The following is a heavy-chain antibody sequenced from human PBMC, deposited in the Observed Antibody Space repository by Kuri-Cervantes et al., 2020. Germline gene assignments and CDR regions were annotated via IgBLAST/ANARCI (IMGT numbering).Heavy chain of an antibody. Sequence: SETLSLTCTVSGGSISSGGYYWSWIRQHPGKGLEWIGYIYYSGSTYYNPSLKSRITISVDTSKNQFSLKLSSVTAADTAVYYCARGSRPRSGSDYYYGMDVWGQGTTVTVSS. V-gene: IGHV4-31*03. CDR3: ARGSRPRSGSDYYYGMDV. D-gene: IGHD1-26*01. CDR2: IYYSGST. CDR1: GGSISSGGYY. J-gene: IGHJ6*02.